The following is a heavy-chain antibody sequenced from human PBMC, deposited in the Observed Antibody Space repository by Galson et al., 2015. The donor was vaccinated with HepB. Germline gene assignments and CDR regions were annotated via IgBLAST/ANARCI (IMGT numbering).Heavy chain of an antibody. D-gene: IGHD5/OR15-5a*01. CDR1: GFTFSDYY. CDR3: ATEPDTSLSTN. J-gene: IGHJ4*02. V-gene: IGHV3-11*01. CDR2: ISSRSSSI. Sequence: SLRLSCAASGFTFSDYYMTWIRQAPGKGLEWISYISSRSSSIYYADSVKGRFTVSRDNTKNSVFLQMNSLRFEDTAIYYCATEPDTSLSTNWGQGTLVTVSS.